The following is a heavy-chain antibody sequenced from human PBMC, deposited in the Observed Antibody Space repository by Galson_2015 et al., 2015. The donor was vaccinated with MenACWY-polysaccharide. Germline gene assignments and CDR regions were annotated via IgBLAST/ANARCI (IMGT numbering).Heavy chain of an antibody. J-gene: IGHJ4*02. CDR2: ANPNGGGT. CDR3: TRGGGRYYVDY. D-gene: IGHD6-19*01. CDR1: GYTFTDCY. V-gene: IGHV1-2*02. Sequence: SVKVSCKASGYTFTDCYIHWVRQAPGQGLEWMGWANPNGGGTHYEQKEQARVTMTRDTSINTPYMELSRLSSDDTAVYYCTRGGGRYYVDYWGQGTLVTVSS.